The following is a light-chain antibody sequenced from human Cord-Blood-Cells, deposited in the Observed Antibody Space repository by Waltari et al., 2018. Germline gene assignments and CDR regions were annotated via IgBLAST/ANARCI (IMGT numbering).Light chain of an antibody. V-gene: IGLV2-23*01. CDR1: SSDVGSYNL. J-gene: IGLJ3*02. CDR2: EGS. CDR3: CSYAGSSTLV. Sequence: QSALTQPASVSGSPGQSITISCTGTSSDVGSYNLVSWYQQHPGKAPKLMTDEGSKRPSGVSMRLSGSKSGNTASLTISGLQAEDEADYYCCSYAGSSTLVFGGGTKLTVL.